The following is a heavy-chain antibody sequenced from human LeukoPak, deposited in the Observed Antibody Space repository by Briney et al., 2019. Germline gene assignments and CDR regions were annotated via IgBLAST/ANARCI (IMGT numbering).Heavy chain of an antibody. CDR3: ALTRITMIVVVIPWFDP. CDR1: GGSISGSSYY. V-gene: IGHV4-39*01. Sequence: NPSETLSLTCTVSGGSISGSSYYWGWIRQPPGKGLEWIGSIYYSGSTYYNPSLKSRVTTSVDTSKNQFSLKLSSVTAADTAVYYCALTRITMIVVVIPWFDPWGQGTLVTVSS. D-gene: IGHD3-22*01. CDR2: IYYSGST. J-gene: IGHJ5*02.